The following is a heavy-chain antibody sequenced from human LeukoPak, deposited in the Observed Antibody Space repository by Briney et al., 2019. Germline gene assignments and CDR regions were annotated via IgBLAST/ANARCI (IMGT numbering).Heavy chain of an antibody. J-gene: IGHJ4*02. D-gene: IGHD6-25*01. CDR3: ASRGNYVDY. Sequence: GGSLRLSCAASGFTFSSYGMTWVRQAPGKGLEWVSGISGSGGTTYYADSVKGRFTISRDNSKNTLYLQMNSLRAEDTAVYYCASRGNYVDYWGQGTLVTVSS. CDR2: ISGSGGTT. V-gene: IGHV3-23*01. CDR1: GFTFSSYG.